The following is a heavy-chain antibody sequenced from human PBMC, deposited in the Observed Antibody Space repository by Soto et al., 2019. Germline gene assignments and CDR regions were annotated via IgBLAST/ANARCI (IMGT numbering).Heavy chain of an antibody. CDR2: IYYNGTT. Sequence: SETLSLTCTVSGGSISSPNFYWSWIRQHPGKGLEWIGHIYYNGTTYYNPTLKSRVSISVDTSKNQFSLKLSSVTAADTAVYYCARVGGINWFDPWGQGTMVTVSS. CDR3: ARVGGINWFDP. D-gene: IGHD1-20*01. V-gene: IGHV4-31*03. CDR1: GGSISSPNFY. J-gene: IGHJ5*01.